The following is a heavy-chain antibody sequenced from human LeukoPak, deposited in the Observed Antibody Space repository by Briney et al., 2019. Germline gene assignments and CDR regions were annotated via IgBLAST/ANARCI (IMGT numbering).Heavy chain of an antibody. J-gene: IGHJ4*02. D-gene: IGHD2-8*02. Sequence: PGGSLRLSCTASVFTVSSNYMTWVRQAPGKGLEWVSVIFSGGSTYYADSVKGRFTISRDNSKNTLYLQMNSLRAEDTAIYYCATYRQVLLPFESWGQGTLVTVSS. CDR3: ATYRQVLLPFES. CDR1: VFTVSSNY. V-gene: IGHV3-53*01. CDR2: IFSGGST.